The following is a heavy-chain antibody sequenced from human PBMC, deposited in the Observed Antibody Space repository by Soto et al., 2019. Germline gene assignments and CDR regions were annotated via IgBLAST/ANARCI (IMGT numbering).Heavy chain of an antibody. Sequence: SETLSLTCTVSGGSISSSSYYWGWIRQPPGKGLEWIGSIYYSGSTYYNPSLKSRVTISVDTSKNQFSLKLSSVIAADTAVYYCARSWSSSSWPNWGVDYYYYGMDVWGQGTTVTVSS. D-gene: IGHD6-13*01. CDR3: ARSWSSSSWPNWGVDYYYYGMDV. V-gene: IGHV4-39*01. CDR2: IYYSGST. CDR1: GGSISSSSYY. J-gene: IGHJ6*02.